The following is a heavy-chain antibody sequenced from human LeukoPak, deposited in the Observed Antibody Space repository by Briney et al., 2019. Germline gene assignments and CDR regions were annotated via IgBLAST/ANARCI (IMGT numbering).Heavy chain of an antibody. Sequence: ASVKVSCKASGYTFTGYYMHWVRQAPGQGLEWMGWIDPNSGGTNYAQKFQGRVTMTRDTSISTAYLQWSSLKASDTAMYYCASLTADNYDFWSGYYSPNWFDPWGQGTLVTVSS. CDR1: GYTFTGYY. D-gene: IGHD3-3*01. CDR2: IDPNSGGT. V-gene: IGHV1-2*02. CDR3: ASLTADNYDFWSGYYSPNWFDP. J-gene: IGHJ5*02.